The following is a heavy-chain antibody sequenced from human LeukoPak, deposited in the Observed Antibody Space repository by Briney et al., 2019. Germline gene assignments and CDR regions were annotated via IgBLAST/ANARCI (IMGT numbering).Heavy chain of an antibody. J-gene: IGHJ4*02. D-gene: IGHD5-24*01. CDR1: GGSISSSSYY. V-gene: IGHV4-39*01. Sequence: SETLSLTCTVSGGSISSSSYYWGWIRQPPGKGLEWIGSIYYSGSTYYDPSLKSRVTISVDTSKNQFSLKLSSVTAADTAVYYCARRVATKPKYCFDSWGRGTLVTVSS. CDR2: IYYSGST. CDR3: ARRVATKPKYCFDS.